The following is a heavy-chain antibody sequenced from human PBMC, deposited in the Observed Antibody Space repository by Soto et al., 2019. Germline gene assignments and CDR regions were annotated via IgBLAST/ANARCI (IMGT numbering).Heavy chain of an antibody. CDR1: GGSINTYY. D-gene: IGHD2-15*01. V-gene: IGHV4-59*01. Sequence: QVQLQESGPGLLKPSETLSLSCTVSGGSINTYYWSWIRQPPGKGLEWIGYIYYTGSTNYNPSLKSRVTISVDTSKNQFSLSLSSVTASHTAVYYCAGPFCSGGKCYRGAFDYRGQGTLVTVSS. J-gene: IGHJ4*02. CDR3: AGPFCSGGKCYRGAFDY. CDR2: IYYTGST.